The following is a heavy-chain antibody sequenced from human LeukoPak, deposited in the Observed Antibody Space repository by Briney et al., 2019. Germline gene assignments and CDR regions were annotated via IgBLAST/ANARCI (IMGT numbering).Heavy chain of an antibody. Sequence: ASVKLSCKASGYTFTSYYMHWVRQAPGQGLEWMGIINPNGGTTSYAQKFQGRVTMARDTSTSTVYTELSRLTSEDTAVYYCARAANTFGDEFDYWGQGTLVTVSS. CDR3: ARAANTFGDEFDY. CDR2: INPNGGTT. V-gene: IGHV1-46*01. CDR1: GYTFTSYY. D-gene: IGHD3-16*01. J-gene: IGHJ4*02.